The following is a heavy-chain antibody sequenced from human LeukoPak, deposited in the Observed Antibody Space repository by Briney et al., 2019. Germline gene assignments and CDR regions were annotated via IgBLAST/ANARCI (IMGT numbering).Heavy chain of an antibody. J-gene: IGHJ4*02. CDR3: ARGGDYGVKIDY. CDR2: ISGSRDNS. D-gene: IGHD3-16*01. Sequence: PGGSLRLSCAASGFTFKNSATSWVRQAPGRGLEWVSTISGSRDNSYYADSVKGRFTISRDFSQNTLYLEMNSLTADDTAVYYCARGGDYGVKIDYWGQGTLVTVSS. V-gene: IGHV3-23*01. CDR1: GFTFKNSA.